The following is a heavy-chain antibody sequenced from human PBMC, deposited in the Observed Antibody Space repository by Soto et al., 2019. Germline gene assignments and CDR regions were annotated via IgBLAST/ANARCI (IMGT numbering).Heavy chain of an antibody. D-gene: IGHD2-15*01. J-gene: IGHJ6*02. Sequence: GGSLRLSCAASGFTFSSYSMNWVLQAPGKGLEWVSSISSSSSYIYYADSVKGRFTISRDNAKNSLYLQMNSLRAADTAVYYCARTPGDMSCEDYYGMDVWGQGTTVTVSS. CDR1: GFTFSSYS. V-gene: IGHV3-21*04. CDR2: ISSSSSYI. CDR3: ARTPGDMSCEDYYGMDV.